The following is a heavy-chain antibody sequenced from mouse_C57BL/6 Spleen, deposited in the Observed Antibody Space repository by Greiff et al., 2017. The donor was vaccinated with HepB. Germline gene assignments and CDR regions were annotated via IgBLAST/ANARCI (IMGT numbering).Heavy chain of an antibody. D-gene: IGHD1-1*01. CDR3: ARNYGSSYLYWYFDV. CDR1: GYTFTSYT. V-gene: IGHV1-4*01. CDR2: INPSSGYT. Sequence: VQLQQSGAELARPGASVKMSCKASGYTFTSYTMHWVKQRPGQGLEWIGYINPSSGYTKYNQKFKDKATLTADKSSSTAYMQLSSLTSEDSAVYYCARNYGSSYLYWYFDVWGTGTTVTVAS. J-gene: IGHJ1*03.